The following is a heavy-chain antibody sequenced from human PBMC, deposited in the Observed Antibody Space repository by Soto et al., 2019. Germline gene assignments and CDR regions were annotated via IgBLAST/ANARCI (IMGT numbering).Heavy chain of an antibody. CDR3: VRDLDGSNQYFQH. CDR1: GGSISSGGYY. CDR2: IYYSGST. J-gene: IGHJ1*01. Sequence: SETLSLTCTVSGGSISSGGYYWSWIRQHPGKGLEWIGYIYYSGSTYYNPSLKSRVTISVDTSKNQFSLKLSSVTAADTAVYYCVRDLDGSNQYFQHWGQGTLVTVSS. V-gene: IGHV4-31*03.